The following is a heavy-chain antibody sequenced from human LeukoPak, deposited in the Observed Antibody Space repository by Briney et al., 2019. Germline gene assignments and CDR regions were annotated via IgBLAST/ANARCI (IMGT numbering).Heavy chain of an antibody. CDR3: ARHALYYDFWSGYHPNWFDP. J-gene: IGHJ5*02. CDR2: IYYSGST. D-gene: IGHD3-3*01. V-gene: IGHV4-39*01. CDR1: GGSFSDYY. Sequence: PSETLSLTCAVYGGSFSDYYWGWIRQPPGKGLEWIGSIYYSGSTYYNPSLKSRVTISVDTSKNQFSLKLSSVTAADTAVYYCARHALYYDFWSGYHPNWFDPWGQGTLVTVSS.